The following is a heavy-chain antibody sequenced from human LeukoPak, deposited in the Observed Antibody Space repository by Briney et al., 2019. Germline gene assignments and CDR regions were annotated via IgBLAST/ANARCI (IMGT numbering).Heavy chain of an antibody. Sequence: PSETLSLTCAVYGGSFNSYYWTWIRQPPGKGLEWIGYVFYTGSTVYNPSLKSRVTISVDTSKNQFSLRLSSVTAADTAVYYCARIPPQTVAGANYFDYWGQGTLVTVSS. CDR2: VFYTGST. CDR3: ARIPPQTVAGANYFDY. D-gene: IGHD6-19*01. V-gene: IGHV4-59*01. CDR1: GGSFNSYY. J-gene: IGHJ4*02.